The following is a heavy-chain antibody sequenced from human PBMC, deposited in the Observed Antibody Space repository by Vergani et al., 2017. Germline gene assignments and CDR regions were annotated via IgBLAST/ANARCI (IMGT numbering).Heavy chain of an antibody. V-gene: IGHV4-61*02. J-gene: IGHJ4*02. CDR3: ARGYYGSSGYVPFDY. Sequence: QVQLQESGPGLVKPSQTLSLTCTVSGGSISSGSYYWSWIRQPAGKGLEWIGRIYTSGSTNYNPSLKSRVTISVDTSKNQFSLKLSSVTAADTAVYYCARGYYGSSGYVPFDYWGQGTLVTVSS. D-gene: IGHD3-22*01. CDR2: IYTSGST. CDR1: GGSISSGSYY.